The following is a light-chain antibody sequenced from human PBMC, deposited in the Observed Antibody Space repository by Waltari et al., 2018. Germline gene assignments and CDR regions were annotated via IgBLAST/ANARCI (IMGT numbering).Light chain of an antibody. J-gene: IGLJ3*02. CDR1: SSNIGDGYA. V-gene: IGLV1-40*01. CDR2: GNT. Sequence: QSVLTQPPSVSGAPGQRVTISCTGSSSNIGDGYAVHWYQQLPGTAPKLLSYGNTNRPSGVPDRFSGSKSGTSASLAITGLQAEDEADYYCQCYDSSLSGSVFGGGTKLTVL. CDR3: QCYDSSLSGSV.